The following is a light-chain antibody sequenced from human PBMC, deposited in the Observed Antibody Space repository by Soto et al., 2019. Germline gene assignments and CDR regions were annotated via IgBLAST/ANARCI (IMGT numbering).Light chain of an antibody. Sequence: VLAQPPSASGTPGQTATISCSGTSSNIGSNAVNRYQQLPGTAPKLLIYSNNQRPSGVPDRFSGSKYGTSASLAITGLQSEDEADYYCATWDDSLNAYVFGTGTKVTVL. CDR2: SNN. CDR1: SSNIGSNA. J-gene: IGLJ1*01. CDR3: ATWDDSLNAYV. V-gene: IGLV1-44*01.